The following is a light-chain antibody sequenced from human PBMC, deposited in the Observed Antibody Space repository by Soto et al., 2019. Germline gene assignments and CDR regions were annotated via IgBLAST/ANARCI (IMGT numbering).Light chain of an antibody. CDR2: DVS. V-gene: IGLV2-14*01. Sequence: QSALTQPASVSGSPGQSITISCTGTSSDVGGYNYVSWYQRHPGKAPKLMIYDVSNRPSGVSNCFSGSKSGNTASLTISALQAEDEADDYCCSYTSSSTLVVFGGGTKLTVL. CDR3: CSYTSSSTLVV. J-gene: IGLJ2*01. CDR1: SSDVGGYNY.